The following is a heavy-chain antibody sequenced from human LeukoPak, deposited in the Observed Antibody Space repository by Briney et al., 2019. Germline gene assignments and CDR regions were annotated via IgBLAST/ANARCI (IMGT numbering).Heavy chain of an antibody. J-gene: IGHJ4*02. V-gene: IGHV3-48*03. Sequence: GGSLRLSCAASGFTFSSYEMNWVRQAPGKGLEWVSYISSSSSTIYYADSVKGRFTISRDNAKNSLYLQMNSLRAEDTAVYYCARYVLRYFDWLPYFDYWGQGTLVTVSS. D-gene: IGHD3-9*01. CDR3: ARYVLRYFDWLPYFDY. CDR1: GFTFSSYE. CDR2: ISSSSSTI.